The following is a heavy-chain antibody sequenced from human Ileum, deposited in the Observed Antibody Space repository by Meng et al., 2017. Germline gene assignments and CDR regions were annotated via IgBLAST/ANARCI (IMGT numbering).Heavy chain of an antibody. J-gene: IGHJ4*02. Sequence: GESLKISCAASGFTFSSYAMSWVRQAPGKGLEWVSSISGSGGTTYYADSVKGRFTISRDNSKNTLYLQMNSLGAEDKDVYYCAKSLASGWYYFDYWGQGTLVTVSS. CDR3: AKSLASGWYYFDY. CDR2: ISGSGGTT. V-gene: IGHV3-23*01. D-gene: IGHD6-19*01. CDR1: GFTFSSYA.